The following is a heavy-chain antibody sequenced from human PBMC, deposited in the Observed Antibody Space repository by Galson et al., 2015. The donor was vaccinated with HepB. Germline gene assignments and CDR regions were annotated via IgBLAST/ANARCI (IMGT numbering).Heavy chain of an antibody. D-gene: IGHD3-3*01. V-gene: IGHV1-46*01. CDR3: ARGRSLYDFWSGSPDY. Sequence: SVKVSCKASGYTFTSYYMHWVRQAPGQGLEWMGIINPSGGSTSYAQKFQGRVTMTRDTSTSTVYMELSSLRSEDTAVYYCARGRSLYDFWSGSPDYWGQGTLVTVSS. CDR1: GYTFTSYY. J-gene: IGHJ4*02. CDR2: INPSGGST.